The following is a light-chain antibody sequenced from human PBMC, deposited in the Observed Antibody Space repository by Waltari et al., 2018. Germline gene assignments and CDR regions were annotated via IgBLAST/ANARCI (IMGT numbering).Light chain of an antibody. CDR3: SSYAGSNNGRV. J-gene: IGLJ1*01. Sequence: QSALTQPPSASASPGQPVTIPCTGTSSDVGGYNYVPWYQQHPGKAPKLMIYEVSKRPSGVPDRFSGSKSGNTASLTVSGLQAEDEADYYCSSYAGSNNGRVFGTGTKVTVL. CDR2: EVS. CDR1: SSDVGGYNY. V-gene: IGLV2-8*01.